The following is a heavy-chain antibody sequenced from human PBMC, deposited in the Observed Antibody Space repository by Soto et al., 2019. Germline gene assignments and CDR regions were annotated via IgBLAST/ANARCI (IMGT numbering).Heavy chain of an antibody. CDR1: GGYICSYY. CDR3: ARDAARYYYDSRTFDY. J-gene: IGHJ4*02. V-gene: IGHV4-59*12. CDR2: IYYSGST. D-gene: IGHD3-22*01. Sequence: SETLSLTCTVSGGYICSYYWSWIRQPPGKGLEWIGYIYYSGSTNYNPSLKSRVTISVDTSKNQFSLKLSSVTAADTAVYYCARDAARYYYDSRTFDYWGQGTLVTVSS.